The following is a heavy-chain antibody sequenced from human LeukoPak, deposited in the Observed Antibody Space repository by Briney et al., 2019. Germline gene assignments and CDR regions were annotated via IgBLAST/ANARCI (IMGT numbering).Heavy chain of an antibody. CDR3: ARDRLYGDLDY. CDR2: IYYSGST. J-gene: IGHJ4*02. Sequence: PSETPSLTCTVSGGSISSGGYYWSWIRQHPGKGLEWIGYIYYSGSTYYNPSLKSRVTISVDTSKNQFSLKLSSVTAADTAVYYCARDRLYGDLDYWGQGTLVTVSS. CDR1: GGSISSGGYY. V-gene: IGHV4-31*03. D-gene: IGHD7-27*01.